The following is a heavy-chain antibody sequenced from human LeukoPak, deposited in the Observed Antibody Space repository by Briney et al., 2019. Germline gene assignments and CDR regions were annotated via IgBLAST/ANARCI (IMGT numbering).Heavy chain of an antibody. D-gene: IGHD2-2*01. J-gene: IGHJ4*02. CDR3: ASDPYSTSTNYFDF. CDR2: ISSSSSYI. Sequence: GGSLRLSCAASGFTFSSYTMNWVPQAPGKGLEWVSSISSSSSYISYADSVKGRFTISRDNAKNSLYLQMSSLRAEDTAVYYCASDPYSTSTNYFDFWGQGTLVTVSS. V-gene: IGHV3-21*01. CDR1: GFTFSSYT.